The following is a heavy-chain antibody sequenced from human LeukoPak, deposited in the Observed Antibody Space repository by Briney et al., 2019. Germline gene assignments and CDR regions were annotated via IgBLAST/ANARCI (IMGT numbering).Heavy chain of an antibody. CDR1: GFTFSSYG. CDR3: AKEGEYYDSRSYCDY. Sequence: GGSLRLSCAASGFTFSSYGMHWVRQAPGKGLEWVAVIWYDGSNKYYADSVKGRFTISRDNSKNTLYLQMNSLRAEDTAVYYCAKEGEYYDSRSYCDYWGQGTLVNVSS. D-gene: IGHD3-22*01. J-gene: IGHJ4*02. V-gene: IGHV3-33*06. CDR2: IWYDGSNK.